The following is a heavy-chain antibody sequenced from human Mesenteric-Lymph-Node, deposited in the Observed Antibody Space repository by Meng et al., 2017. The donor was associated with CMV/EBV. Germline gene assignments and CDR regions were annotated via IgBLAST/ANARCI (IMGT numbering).Heavy chain of an antibody. Sequence: QVQLVQSRAEVGKPGASVMGSCKASGYTFTDFYIHWVRQAPGQGLEWMGRINPNSGVSNSAQNFQGRVTMTRDTSISTVYMELGRLTSDDTAVYYCARDNVNPEGFDPWGQGTLVTVSS. V-gene: IGHV1-2*06. D-gene: IGHD2/OR15-2a*01. CDR2: INPNSGVS. J-gene: IGHJ5*02. CDR3: ARDNVNPEGFDP. CDR1: GYTFTDFY.